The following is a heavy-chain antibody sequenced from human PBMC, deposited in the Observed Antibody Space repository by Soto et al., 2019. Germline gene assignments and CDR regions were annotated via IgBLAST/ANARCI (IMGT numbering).Heavy chain of an antibody. CDR3: ARYQSNWFDR. Sequence: QVQLQESGPGMVKPSQTLPLTCTVSGASIGSGGYYWSWIRQHPGKGLEWIAFISYSGNPYYNPSLKSRVTISIDTSQNQFSLNVNSVTDADTAVYYCARYQSNWFDRWGKGTLVIVSA. D-gene: IGHD2-2*01. J-gene: IGHJ5*02. CDR1: GASIGSGGYY. CDR2: ISYSGNP. V-gene: IGHV4-31*03.